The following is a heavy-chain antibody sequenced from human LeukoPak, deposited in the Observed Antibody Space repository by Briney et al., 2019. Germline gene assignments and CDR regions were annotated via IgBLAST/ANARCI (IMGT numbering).Heavy chain of an antibody. J-gene: IGHJ4*02. CDR3: ARILDYYGSGSYPLLFDY. CDR1: GFTFSSYAM. V-gene: IGHV2-70*11. Sequence: LRLSCAASGFTFSSYAMSWVRQAPGKGLEWLARIDWDDDKYYSTSLKTRLTISKDTSKNQVVLTMTNMDPVDTATYYCARILDYYGSGSYPLLFDYWGQGTLVTVSS. D-gene: IGHD3-10*01. CDR2: IDWDDDK.